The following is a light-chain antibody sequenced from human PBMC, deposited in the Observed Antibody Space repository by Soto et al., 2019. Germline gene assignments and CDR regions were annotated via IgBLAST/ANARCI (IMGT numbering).Light chain of an antibody. CDR2: RAS. J-gene: IGKJ4*01. CDR3: QQHGASPLT. CDR1: QSLSSSY. V-gene: IGKV3-20*01. Sequence: EIVLTRSPVTLSLSPGERATLSCRASQSLSSSYFAWYQQKPGQTPNVLIYRASIRATGIPDRFSGSGSGTDFTLTISRLEPEDFAVYYCQQHGASPLTFGGGTKVDIK.